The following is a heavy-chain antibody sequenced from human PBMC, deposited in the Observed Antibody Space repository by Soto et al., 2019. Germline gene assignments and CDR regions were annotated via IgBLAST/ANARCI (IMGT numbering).Heavy chain of an antibody. CDR3: ARGSAAGTKSPFDY. CDR1: GVSISTSSYY. J-gene: IGHJ4*02. V-gene: IGHV4-61*05. Sequence: SETLSLTCAVSGVSISTSSYYWGWVRLAPGKGLEWIGYIYYSGSTNYNPSLKSRVTISVDTSKNQFSLKLSSVTAADTAVYYCARGSAAGTKSPFDYWGQGTLVTVSS. D-gene: IGHD6-13*01. CDR2: IYYSGST.